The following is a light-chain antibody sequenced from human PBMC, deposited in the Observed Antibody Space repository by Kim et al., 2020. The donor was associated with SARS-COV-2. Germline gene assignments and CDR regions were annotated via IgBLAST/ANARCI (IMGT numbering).Light chain of an antibody. J-gene: IGKJ2*01. CDR3: QHYSTLPYT. CDR1: HDISHY. CDR2: DAS. Sequence: ASVGDRVTITCQASHDISHYVNWYQQKPGKAPKLLIYDASILDTGVTSRFSGSGSGTDFSFTIISLQPEDVATYLCQHYSTLPYTFGQGTKVDIK. V-gene: IGKV1-33*01.